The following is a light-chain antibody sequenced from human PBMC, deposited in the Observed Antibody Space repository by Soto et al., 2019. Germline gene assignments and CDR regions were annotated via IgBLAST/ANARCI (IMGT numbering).Light chain of an antibody. J-gene: IGKJ2*01. CDR1: QSITGW. CDR3: QQYKSMYT. V-gene: IGKV1-5*01. CDR2: DAS. Sequence: DIPMTQSPSTLSASVGDRVTITCRASQSITGWLAWYQQKPGTAPKLLIYDASTLESEVPSRFSGSGSGTDYTLTISSLQPDDSATYYCQQYKSMYTFGQGTKLEIK.